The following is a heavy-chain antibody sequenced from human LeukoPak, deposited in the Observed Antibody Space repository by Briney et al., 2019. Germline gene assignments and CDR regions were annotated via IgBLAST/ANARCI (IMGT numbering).Heavy chain of an antibody. CDR3: ASLGDSAYDYVWGSYRPIDY. D-gene: IGHD3-16*02. J-gene: IGHJ4*02. Sequence: GSLRLSCAASGFTFSSYAMSWVRQAPGKGLEWVSAISGSGGSTYYADSVKGRFTISRDNSKNTLYLQMNSLRAEDAAVYYCASLGDSAYDYVWGSYRPIDYWGQGTLVTVSS. V-gene: IGHV3-23*01. CDR1: GFTFSSYA. CDR2: ISGSGGST.